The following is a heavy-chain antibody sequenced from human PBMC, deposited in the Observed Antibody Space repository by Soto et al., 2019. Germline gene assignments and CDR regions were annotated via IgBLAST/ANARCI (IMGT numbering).Heavy chain of an antibody. CDR3: ARDGRYYDSSGYYYSYYYVMDV. Sequence: GGSLRLSCAASGFTFSSYGMHRVRQAPGKGLEWVAVIWYDGSNKYCADSVKGRFTISRDNSKNTLYLQMNSLRAEDTAVYYCARDGRYYDSSGYYYSYYYVMDVWGQGTTVTVSS. J-gene: IGHJ6*02. D-gene: IGHD3-22*01. CDR1: GFTFSSYG. CDR2: IWYDGSNK. V-gene: IGHV3-33*01.